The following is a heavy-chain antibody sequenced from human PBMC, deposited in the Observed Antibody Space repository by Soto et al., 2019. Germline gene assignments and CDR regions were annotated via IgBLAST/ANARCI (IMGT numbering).Heavy chain of an antibody. CDR3: ARSYYDSSGYYASRSYYYGMDV. V-gene: IGHV1-18*04. J-gene: IGHJ6*02. D-gene: IGHD3-22*01. CDR2: ISAYNGNT. CDR1: GYTVTSYG. Sequence: ASVKVSCKASGYTVTSYGISWVRQAPGQGLEWMGWISAYNGNTNYAQKLQGRVTMTTDTSTSTAYMELRSLRSDDTAVYYCARSYYDSSGYYASRSYYYGMDVWGQGTTVTVSS.